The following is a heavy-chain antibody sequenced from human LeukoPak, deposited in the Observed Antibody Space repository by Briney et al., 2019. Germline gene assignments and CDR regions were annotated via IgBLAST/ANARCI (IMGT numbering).Heavy chain of an antibody. CDR1: GGSISSYY. D-gene: IGHD6-13*01. CDR3: ARHRVTAAGTGRGDDY. Sequence: PSETLSLTCTVSGGSISSYYWGWIRQPPGKGLEWIGSIYYSGSTYYNPSLKSRVTISVDTSKNQFSLKLSSVTAADTAVYYCARHRVTAAGTGRGDDYWGQGTLVTVSS. V-gene: IGHV4-39*01. CDR2: IYYSGST. J-gene: IGHJ4*02.